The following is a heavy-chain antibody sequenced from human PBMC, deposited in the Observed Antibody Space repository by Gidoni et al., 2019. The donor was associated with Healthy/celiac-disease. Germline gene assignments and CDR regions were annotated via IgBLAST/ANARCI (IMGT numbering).Heavy chain of an antibody. Sequence: EVQLLESGGGLVQPGGSMRLSCAASGLTFGRYAMSWGRQAPGKGLECVSAISCSGGSTYYADSVKGRFTISRDNSKNTLYLQMNSLRAEDTAVYYCAKDQVPYYYDSSGYYNRQDFDYWGQGTLVTVSS. J-gene: IGHJ4*02. CDR1: GLTFGRYA. CDR3: AKDQVPYYYDSSGYYNRQDFDY. V-gene: IGHV3-23*01. D-gene: IGHD3-22*01. CDR2: ISCSGGST.